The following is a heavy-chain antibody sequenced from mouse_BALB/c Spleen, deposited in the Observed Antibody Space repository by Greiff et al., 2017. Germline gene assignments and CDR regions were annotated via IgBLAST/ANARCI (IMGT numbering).Heavy chain of an antibody. Sequence: EVMLVESGGGLVKPGGSLKLSCAASGFTFSSYAMSWVRQTPEKRLEWVASISSGGSTYYPDSVKGRFTISRDNARNILYLQMSSLRSEDTAMYYCAGGYYGNTWFAYWGQGTLVTVSA. CDR1: GFTFSSYA. D-gene: IGHD2-1*01. CDR2: ISSGGST. V-gene: IGHV5-6-5*01. J-gene: IGHJ3*01. CDR3: AGGYYGNTWFAY.